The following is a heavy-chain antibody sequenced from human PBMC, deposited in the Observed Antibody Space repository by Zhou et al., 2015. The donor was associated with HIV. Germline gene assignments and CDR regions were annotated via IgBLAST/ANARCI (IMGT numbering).Heavy chain of an antibody. V-gene: IGHV1-69*01. J-gene: IGHJ6*02. CDR1: GGTFSSYA. CDR3: ARDPTVVTPFYYYYGMDV. D-gene: IGHD4-23*01. Sequence: QVQLVQSGAEVKKPGSSVKVSCKASGGTFSSYAISWVRQAPGQGLEWMGGIIPIFGTANYAQKFQGRVTITADESTSTAYMELSSLRSEDTAVYYCARDPTVVTPFYYYYGMDVWGQGTTVTVS. CDR2: IIPIFGTA.